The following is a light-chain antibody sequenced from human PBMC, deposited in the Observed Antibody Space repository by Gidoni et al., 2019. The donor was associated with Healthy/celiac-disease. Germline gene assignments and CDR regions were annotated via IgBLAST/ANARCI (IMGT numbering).Light chain of an antibody. Sequence: YELTQPPSGSVSPGQTARITCSGDAFPKQYAYWYQQKPGQAPVLVIYKDRERPSGIPERFSGSSSGTTVTLTISGVQAEDEADYYCQSADSSGTYVVFGGGTKLTVL. CDR3: QSADSSGTYVV. CDR1: AFPKQY. J-gene: IGLJ2*01. CDR2: KDR. V-gene: IGLV3-25*03.